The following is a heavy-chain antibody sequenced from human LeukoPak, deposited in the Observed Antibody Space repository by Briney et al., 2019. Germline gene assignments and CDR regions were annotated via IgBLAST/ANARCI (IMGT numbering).Heavy chain of an antibody. D-gene: IGHD3-10*01. CDR3: ARVGPSGYYYYYMDV. CDR1: GYTFTGYY. CDR2: INPNSGDT. J-gene: IGHJ6*03. Sequence: GASVKVSCKASGYTFTGYYMHWVRQAPGQGLEWMGWINPNSGDTNYAQKFQGRVTMTRDTSISTAYMELGRLRSDDTAVYYCARVGPSGYYYYYMDVWGKGTTVTVSS. V-gene: IGHV1-2*02.